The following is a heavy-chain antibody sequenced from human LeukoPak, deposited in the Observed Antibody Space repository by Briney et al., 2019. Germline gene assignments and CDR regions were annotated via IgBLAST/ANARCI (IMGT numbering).Heavy chain of an antibody. D-gene: IGHD4/OR15-4a*01. Sequence: PSETLSLTCTVSGGSISTNNYYWGWIRQPPGKGLEWIGSISYSGTTYYNPSLKSRVTISIDTSRNQFSLKVTSVTAADTAVYYCAREGLHYGATLNWFDPWGQGTLVTVSS. CDR2: ISYSGTT. J-gene: IGHJ5*02. V-gene: IGHV4-39*07. CDR3: AREGLHYGATLNWFDP. CDR1: GGSISTNNYY.